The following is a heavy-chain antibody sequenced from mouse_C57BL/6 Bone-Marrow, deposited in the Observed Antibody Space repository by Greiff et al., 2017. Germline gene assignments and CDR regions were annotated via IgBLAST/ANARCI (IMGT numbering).Heavy chain of an antibody. CDR3: ARRGPNSYFDD. V-gene: IGHV5-12*01. J-gene: IGHJ2*01. Sequence: EVQVVESGGGLVQPGGSLKLSCAASGFTFSDYYMYWVRQTPEKRLEWVAYISNGGGSTYYPDTVKGRFTISRDNAKNTLYLQMSRLKSEDTAMYYCARRGPNSYFDDWGQGTTLTVSS. CDR2: ISNGGGST. D-gene: IGHD4-1*01. CDR1: GFTFSDYY.